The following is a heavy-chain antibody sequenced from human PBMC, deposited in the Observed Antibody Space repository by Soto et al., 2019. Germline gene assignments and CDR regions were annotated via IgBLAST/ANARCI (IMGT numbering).Heavy chain of an antibody. D-gene: IGHD1-26*01. CDR2: INPSIGTT. CDR1: GYTFTSQN. J-gene: IGHJ4*02. Sequence: QVQLVQSGAEVKKPGASVKVSCKASGYTFTSQNMHWVRQAPGQGLEWMGVINPSIGTTTYAQKFQGRVTMTSDTSTSAVYMEVSSLRSEDTAVYYCISTLGARFDYLGQGTRVTVSS. V-gene: IGHV1-46*03. CDR3: ISTLGARFDY.